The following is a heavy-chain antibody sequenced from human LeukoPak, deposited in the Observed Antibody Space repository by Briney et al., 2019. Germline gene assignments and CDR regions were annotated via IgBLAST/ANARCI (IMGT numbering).Heavy chain of an antibody. Sequence: PSETLSLTCTVSGGSISSSSYYWGWIRQPPGKGLEWIGSIYYSGSTYYNPSLKSRVTISVDTSKNQVSLKLSSVTAADTAVYYCARAGDYYDSSFVDWGQGTLVTVSS. V-gene: IGHV4-39*07. CDR3: ARAGDYYDSSFVD. CDR2: IYYSGST. CDR1: GGSISSSSYY. D-gene: IGHD3-22*01. J-gene: IGHJ4*02.